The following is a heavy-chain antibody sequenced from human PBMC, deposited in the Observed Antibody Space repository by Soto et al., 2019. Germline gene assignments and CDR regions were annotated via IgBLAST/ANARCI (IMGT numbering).Heavy chain of an antibody. CDR2: VYHNGGP. D-gene: IGHD3-16*01. CDR1: AGFISCSNY. Sequence: QVQLQESGPGLVKPSGTLSLTCAVSAGFISCSNYWSWVRQPPGKGLEWIGQVYHNGGPSYNPSLRSRVTMSIDKAKNQFSLNLSAVTAADTAVYFCVRHGGRLFDYWGPGHLVTVSS. CDR3: VRHGGRLFDY. J-gene: IGHJ4*02. V-gene: IGHV4-4*02.